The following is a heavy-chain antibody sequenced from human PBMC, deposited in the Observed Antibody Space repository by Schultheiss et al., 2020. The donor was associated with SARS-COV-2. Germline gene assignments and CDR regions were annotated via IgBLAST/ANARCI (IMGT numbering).Heavy chain of an antibody. Sequence: GGSLRLSCTASGFTFNNFAMSWVRRAPGKGLEWVSAISGSGGSTYYADSVKGRFTISRDNSKNTLYLQMNSLRAEDTAVYYCAKGWGTADWGQGTLVTVSS. J-gene: IGHJ4*02. CDR1: GFTFNNFA. D-gene: IGHD7-27*01. CDR3: AKGWGTAD. V-gene: IGHV3-23*01. CDR2: ISGSGGST.